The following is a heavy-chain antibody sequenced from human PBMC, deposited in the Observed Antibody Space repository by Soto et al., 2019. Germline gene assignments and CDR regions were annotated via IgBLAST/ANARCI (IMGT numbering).Heavy chain of an antibody. CDR3: AKVSGILETLDDFDI. Sequence: SLRLSCAASGFTFSSYGMHWVRQAPGKGLEWVAVISYDGSNKYYADSVKGRFTISRDNSKNTLYLQMNSLRAEDTAVYYCAKVSGILETLDDFDIWGPGKMV. D-gene: IGHD1-1*01. J-gene: IGHJ3*02. CDR2: ISYDGSNK. CDR1: GFTFSSYG. V-gene: IGHV3-30*18.